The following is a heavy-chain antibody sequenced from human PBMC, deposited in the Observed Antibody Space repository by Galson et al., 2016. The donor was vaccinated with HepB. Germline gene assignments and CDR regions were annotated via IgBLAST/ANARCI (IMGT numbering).Heavy chain of an antibody. CDR2: MYYPGGT. J-gene: IGHJ5*02. CDR1: GGSITSYF. V-gene: IGHV4-59*08. CDR3: ARHSKLHYNWFDP. D-gene: IGHD5-24*01. Sequence: SETLSLTCTVSGGSITSYFWSWIRQPPGKGLEWIAYMYYPGGTNYNPSLKSRVTMSVDTSKNQFSLNLTSVTAADTAVYYCARHSKLHYNWFDPWGQGTLVTVSS.